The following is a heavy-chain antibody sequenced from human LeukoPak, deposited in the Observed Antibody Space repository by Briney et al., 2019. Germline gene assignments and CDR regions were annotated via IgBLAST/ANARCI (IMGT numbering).Heavy chain of an antibody. CDR3: ALGDCGGDCYSGY. J-gene: IGHJ4*02. D-gene: IGHD2-21*02. Sequence: ASVKVSCKASGYTFTSYAMNWVRQAPGQGLEWMGWINTNTGNPTYAQGFTGRFVFSLDTSVSTAYLQISSLKAEDTAVYCCALGDCGGDCYSGYWGQGTLVTVSS. CDR2: INTNTGNP. CDR1: GYTFTSYA. V-gene: IGHV7-4-1*02.